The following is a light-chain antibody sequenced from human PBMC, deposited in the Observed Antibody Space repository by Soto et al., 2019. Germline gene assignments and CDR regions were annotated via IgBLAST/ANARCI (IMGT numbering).Light chain of an antibody. V-gene: IGKV1-5*03. CDR1: QSISSW. J-gene: IGKJ2*01. Sequence: DIQMTQSPSTLSASVGDRVTITCRASQSISSWLAWYQQKPGKAPKLLIYKASSLESGVPSRFSGSGSGTEFTLTISSLQPDDFAAYYFQQYNSLYTFGQVTKLEIK. CDR3: QQYNSLYT. CDR2: KAS.